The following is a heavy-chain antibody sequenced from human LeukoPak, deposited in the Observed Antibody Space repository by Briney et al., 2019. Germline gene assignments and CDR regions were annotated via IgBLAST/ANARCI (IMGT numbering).Heavy chain of an antibody. J-gene: IGHJ4*02. D-gene: IGHD2-21*02. CDR3: ARGRLPDDY. CDR2: INHSGST. Sequence: SETLSLTCAVYGGSFSGYYWSWIRQPPGKGLEWIGEINHSGSTNYNPSLKSRVTISVDTSKNQFSLKLSSVTAADTAVYYCARGRLPDDYWGQGTLVTVSS. V-gene: IGHV4-34*01. CDR1: GGSFSGYY.